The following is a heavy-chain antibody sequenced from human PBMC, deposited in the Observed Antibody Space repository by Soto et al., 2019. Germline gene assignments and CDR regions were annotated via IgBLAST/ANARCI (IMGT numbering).Heavy chain of an antibody. CDR3: ARGASITIFGVVTPYMDV. D-gene: IGHD3-3*01. CDR2: IIPIFGTA. V-gene: IGHV1-69*13. Sequence: SVKVSCKASGGTFSSFAISWVRQAPGQGLERMGGIIPIFGTANYAQKFQGRVTITGDESTSTAYMELSSLRSEDTAVYYCARGASITIFGVVTPYMDVWGKGTTVTVSS. J-gene: IGHJ6*03. CDR1: GGTFSSFA.